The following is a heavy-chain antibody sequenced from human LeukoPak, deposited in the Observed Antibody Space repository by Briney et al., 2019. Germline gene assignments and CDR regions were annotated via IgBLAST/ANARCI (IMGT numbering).Heavy chain of an antibody. CDR3: ARRGRNSSGWQDYL. D-gene: IGHD6-25*01. V-gene: IGHV4-59*01. J-gene: IGHJ4*02. Sequence: PSETLSLTCTVSGGSISSYYWSWIRQPPGKGLEWIANIYHTGSTNYNPSLSGRVTISIDTAKNQFSLKLTSVTAADTAVYYCARRGRNSSGWQDYLWGQGTLVTVSS. CDR1: GGSISSYY. CDR2: IYHTGST.